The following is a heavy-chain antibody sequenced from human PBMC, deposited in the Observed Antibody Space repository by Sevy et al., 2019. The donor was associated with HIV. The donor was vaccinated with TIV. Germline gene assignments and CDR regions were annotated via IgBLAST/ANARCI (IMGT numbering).Heavy chain of an antibody. CDR2: ISSSSSTI. CDR3: AGVIQLWLRGWA. Sequence: GGSLRLSCAASGFTFSSYSMNWVRQAPGKGLEWVSYISSSSSTIYYADSVKGRFTISRDNAKNSLYLQMNSLRAEDTAVYYCAGVIQLWLRGWAWGQGTLVTVSS. V-gene: IGHV3-48*01. J-gene: IGHJ4*02. CDR1: GFTFSSYS. D-gene: IGHD5-18*01.